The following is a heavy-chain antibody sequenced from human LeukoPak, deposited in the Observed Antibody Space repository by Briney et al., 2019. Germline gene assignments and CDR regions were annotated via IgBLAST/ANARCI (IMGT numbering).Heavy chain of an antibody. D-gene: IGHD2-2*01. Sequence: GGSLRLSCVASGFTFSSYSLAWVRQTPGKGLAWVSIIAGNNSPTFYADSVEGRFTISRDNSKNMGYLQMNSLRVEDSGVYFCARGATRATRHFDVWGRGTLVTVSS. CDR1: GFTFSSYS. CDR2: IAGNNSPT. J-gene: IGHJ2*01. V-gene: IGHV3-23*01. CDR3: ARGATRATRHFDV.